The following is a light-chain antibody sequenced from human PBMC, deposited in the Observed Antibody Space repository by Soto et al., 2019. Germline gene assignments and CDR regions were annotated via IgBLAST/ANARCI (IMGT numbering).Light chain of an antibody. Sequence: EIVLTQSPGTLSLSPGERATLSCRASQSVSSSYLAWYWQKPGQAPRLLIYDASSRATGIPDRFSGSGSGTDFTLTISRLEPEDVAVYYCQQYGSSPRTFGQGTKVEIK. CDR3: QQYGSSPRT. CDR2: DAS. CDR1: QSVSSSY. V-gene: IGKV3-20*01. J-gene: IGKJ1*01.